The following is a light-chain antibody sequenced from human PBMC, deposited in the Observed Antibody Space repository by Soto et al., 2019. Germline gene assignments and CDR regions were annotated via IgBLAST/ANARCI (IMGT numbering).Light chain of an antibody. CDR2: DDD. V-gene: IGLV3-21*02. J-gene: IGLJ2*01. CDR1: NIGSKS. Sequence: SYELTQPPSVSVAPGQTARITCGGNNIGSKSVHWYQQRPGQAPVLVVYDDDDRPSGIPERFSGSNSGSTATLTISRVEAGDEADYYCQVWAGSSARVFGGGTKVTVL. CDR3: QVWAGSSARV.